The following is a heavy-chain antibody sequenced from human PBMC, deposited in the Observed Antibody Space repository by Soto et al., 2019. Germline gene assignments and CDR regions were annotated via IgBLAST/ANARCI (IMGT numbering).Heavy chain of an antibody. CDR2: IIPIFGTA. V-gene: IGHV1-69*13. CDR1: GGTFSSYA. D-gene: IGHD4-17*01. CDR3: ARGTTVTTSLFDY. Sequence: VASLKVSCKASGGTFSSYAISWVRQAPGQGLEWMGGIIPIFGTANYAQKFQGRVTITADESTSTAYMKLSSVTAADTAVYYCARGTTVTTSLFDYWGQGTLVTVSS. J-gene: IGHJ4*02.